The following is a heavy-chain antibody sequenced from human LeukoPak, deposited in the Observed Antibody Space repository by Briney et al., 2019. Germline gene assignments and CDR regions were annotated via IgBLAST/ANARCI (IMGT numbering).Heavy chain of an antibody. Sequence: SQTLSLTCAISGDSVSSKTAAWHWIRQSPSRGLEWLGRTYYRSKWYDDYAISVKGRITINPDTSKNQFSLQLKFVTPEDTAVYYCAKDQLGPGGLANWFDPWGQGTLVTVSS. CDR2: TYYRSKWYD. CDR1: GDSVSSKTAA. V-gene: IGHV6-1*01. D-gene: IGHD7-27*01. J-gene: IGHJ5*02. CDR3: AKDQLGPGGLANWFDP.